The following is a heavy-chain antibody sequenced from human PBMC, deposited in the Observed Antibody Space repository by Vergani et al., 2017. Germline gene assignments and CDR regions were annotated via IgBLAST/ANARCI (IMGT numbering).Heavy chain of an antibody. CDR3: ASGGHGSENGGALQL. V-gene: IGHV5-51*01. CDR2: IYPGDSEV. Sequence: EKQLVQSGSETKQPGASLKISCQAFGYIFSNFCIGWVRQRPGRGLEWMGIIYPGDSEVKSNPTFRGQVIFSVETSVNTAYLQWRSRQASDTATYFCASGGHGSENGGALQLWGQGTNITVSS. CDR1: GYIFSNFC. J-gene: IGHJ3*01. D-gene: IGHD3-10*01.